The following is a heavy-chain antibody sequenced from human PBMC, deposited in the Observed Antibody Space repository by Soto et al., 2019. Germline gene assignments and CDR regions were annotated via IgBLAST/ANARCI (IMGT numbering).Heavy chain of an antibody. CDR1: EGSIDGAVYS. D-gene: IGHD3-10*01. Sequence: LXLTCAVSEGSIDGAVYSWILIRQPPGGGLDWIGYIYESWTILYNPSLKTRLTISLNWSDKQFSLTLNSVTAADTAVYYCARAQFYYGSANYHNLMFDPWGQGTQVTVSS. V-gene: IGHV4-30-2*01. CDR2: IYESWTI. CDR3: ARAQFYYGSANYHNLMFDP. J-gene: IGHJ5*02.